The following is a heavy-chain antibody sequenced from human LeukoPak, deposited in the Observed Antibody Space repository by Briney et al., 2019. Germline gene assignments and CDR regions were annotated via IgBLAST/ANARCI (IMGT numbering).Heavy chain of an antibody. J-gene: IGHJ4*02. Sequence: GGSLRLSCAASGLTFSNAWMSWVRQVPGKGLEWVGRIKRESDGGTTDYAAPVKGRFTISRDDSKNTLYLQMNSLKSEDTAVYYCTTELDVRPNHYWGQGTLVTVSS. CDR2: IKRESDGGTT. V-gene: IGHV3-15*01. CDR1: GLTFSNAW. CDR3: TTELDVRPNHY. D-gene: IGHD1-14*01.